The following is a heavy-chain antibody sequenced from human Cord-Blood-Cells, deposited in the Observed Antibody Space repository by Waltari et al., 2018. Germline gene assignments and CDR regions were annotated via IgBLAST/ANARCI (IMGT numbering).Heavy chain of an antibody. CDR2: IGGEGGST. J-gene: IGHJ3*02. CDR3: AKDRTDSSGYYYAFDI. D-gene: IGHD3-22*01. Sequence: EVQLLESGGGLVQPGGSLRLSCAASGFTFSSYAMSWVRPAPGKVLEWVSAIGGEGGSTSYADSLKGRFTISRDNSKNTLYLQMNSLRAEDTAVYYCAKDRTDSSGYYYAFDIWGQGTMVTVSS. V-gene: IGHV3-23*01. CDR1: GFTFSSYA.